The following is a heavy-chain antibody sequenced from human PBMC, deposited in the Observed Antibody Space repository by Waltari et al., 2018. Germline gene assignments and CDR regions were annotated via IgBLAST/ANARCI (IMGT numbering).Heavy chain of an antibody. V-gene: IGHV3-48*04. J-gene: IGHJ4*02. CDR1: GFTFRSCG. CDR2: ISSRDDII. CDR3: ARVREQNNDFWNGYSFYFDH. D-gene: IGHD3-3*01. Sequence: VQLVETGGGVVQPGRSLRLSCVASGFTFRSCGMHWVRQAPGKGLEWVAYISSRDDIIYHADSVRGRFTISRDNAKNSLFLQMKGLRAEDTAVYYCARVREQNNDFWNGYSFYFDHWGQGALVTVSS.